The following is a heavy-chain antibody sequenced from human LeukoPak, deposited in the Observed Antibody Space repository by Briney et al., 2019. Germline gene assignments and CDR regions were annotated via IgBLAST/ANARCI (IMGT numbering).Heavy chain of an antibody. CDR2: IYYSGST. V-gene: IGHV4-61*01. J-gene: IGHJ4*02. CDR3: ARDNAPAGTFDY. CDR1: GGSVSSGSYY. Sequence: SETLSLTCTVSGGSVSSGSYYWGWIRQPPGKGLEWVGYIYYSGSTNYNPLLKSPATISVDTSNNQFSLKLSSGTAADTAVYYCARDNAPAGTFDYWGQGILVTVSS. D-gene: IGHD6-13*01.